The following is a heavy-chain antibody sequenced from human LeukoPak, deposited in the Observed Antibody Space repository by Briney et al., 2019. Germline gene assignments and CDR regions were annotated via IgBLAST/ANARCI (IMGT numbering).Heavy chain of an antibody. V-gene: IGHV4-39*07. Sequence: SETLSLTCTVSGGSISSNNYSWGWIRQPPGKGLEWIGSIYYSGSTYYNPSLKSRVTISVDTSKNQFSLKLSSVTAADTAVYYCAREISDYDYVWGSYRQYYFDYWGQGTLVTVSS. CDR2: IYYSGST. CDR1: GGSISSNNYS. D-gene: IGHD3-16*02. CDR3: AREISDYDYVWGSYRQYYFDY. J-gene: IGHJ4*02.